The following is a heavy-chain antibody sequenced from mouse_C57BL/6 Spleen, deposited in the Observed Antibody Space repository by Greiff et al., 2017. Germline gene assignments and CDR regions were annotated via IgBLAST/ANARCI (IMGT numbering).Heavy chain of an antibody. CDR1: GYTFTSYW. CDR3: ANEGSGYGLYFGG. J-gene: IGHJ1*03. CDR2: IDPSDSYT. D-gene: IGHD2-2*01. V-gene: IGHV1-50*01. Sequence: QVQLQQPGAELVKPGASVKLSCKASGYTFTSYWMQWVKQRPGQGLEWIGEIDPSDSYTNYNQKFKGKATLTVDTSSSTAYMQLSSLTSEDSAVYYCANEGSGYGLYFGGWGTGTTVTVSS.